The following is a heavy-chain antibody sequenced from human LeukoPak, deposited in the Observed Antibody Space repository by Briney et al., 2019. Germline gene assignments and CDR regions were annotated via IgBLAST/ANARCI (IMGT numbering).Heavy chain of an antibody. V-gene: IGHV3-21*01. D-gene: IGHD6-13*01. J-gene: IGHJ1*01. CDR1: GFTFSSYS. CDR3: ARDSAAAGTSGGHFQH. CDR2: ISNIRSYI. Sequence: GGSLRLSCAASGFTFSSYSMNWVRQGPGKGLEWVSFISNIRSYIYYADSVKGRFTISRDNAKNSLYLQMSSLRAEDTAVYYCARDSAAAGTSGGHFQHWGQGTLVTLPS.